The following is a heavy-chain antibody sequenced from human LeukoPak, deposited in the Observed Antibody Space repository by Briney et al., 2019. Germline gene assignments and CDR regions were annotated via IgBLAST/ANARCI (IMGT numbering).Heavy chain of an antibody. D-gene: IGHD3-3*01. CDR3: AKTGGRFLEWFDSFDY. J-gene: IGHJ4*02. CDR2: ISGSGGST. Sequence: GGSLRLSCAASGFTFSSYAMSWVRRAPGKGLEWVSAISGSGGSTYYADSVKGRFAISRDNSKNTLYLQMNSLRAEDTAVYYCAKTGGRFLEWFDSFDYWGQGTLVTVSS. CDR1: GFTFSSYA. V-gene: IGHV3-23*01.